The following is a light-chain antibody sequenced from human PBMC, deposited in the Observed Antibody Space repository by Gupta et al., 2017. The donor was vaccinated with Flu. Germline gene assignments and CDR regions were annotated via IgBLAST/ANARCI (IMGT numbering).Light chain of an antibody. CDR2: GAS. J-gene: IGKJ2*01. V-gene: IGKV3-20*01. CDR1: QSVRSSY. CDR3: QQYAFGQGTKLEIT. Sequence: SPGERATLSCRASQSVRSSYLTWYQQKPGQAPRLLIYGASNRATGIPDRFSGSGSETDFTLTINRLEPEDFAVYYCQQYAFGQGTKLEITFGQGTKLEIK.